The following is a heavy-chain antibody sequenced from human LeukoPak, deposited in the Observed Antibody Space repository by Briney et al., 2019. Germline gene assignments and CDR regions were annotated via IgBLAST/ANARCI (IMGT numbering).Heavy chain of an antibody. Sequence: SETLSLTCTVSGGXISSYYCSWIRQPPGKGLEWIGDIYYSGSTNYNPSLKSRVTISVDTSKNQFSLKLTSVTAADTAVYYCARAYSSSWYYFDYWGQGTLVTVSS. CDR2: IYYSGST. J-gene: IGHJ4*02. CDR1: GGXISSYY. D-gene: IGHD6-13*01. CDR3: ARAYSSSWYYFDY. V-gene: IGHV4-59*01.